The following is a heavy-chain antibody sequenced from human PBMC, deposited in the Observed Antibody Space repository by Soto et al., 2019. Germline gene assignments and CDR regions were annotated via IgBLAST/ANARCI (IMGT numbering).Heavy chain of an antibody. CDR3: ARDLGSNQWFFAY. CDR2: RSYSGDT. CDR1: GDSFSSDSYY. J-gene: IGHJ4*02. D-gene: IGHD3-22*01. V-gene: IGHV4-31*03. Sequence: PSETLSLTCTVSGDSFSSDSYYWSWIRQLPGKGLEWIGSRSYSGDTHYNPSLTSRVTMSVDTSEKHFSLRLSSATAADTAVYYCARDLGSNQWFFAYWGQGTLVTVSS.